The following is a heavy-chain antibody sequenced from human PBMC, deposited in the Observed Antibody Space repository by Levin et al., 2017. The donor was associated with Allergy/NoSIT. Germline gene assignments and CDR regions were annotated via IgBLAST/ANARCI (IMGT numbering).Heavy chain of an antibody. J-gene: IGHJ6*02. V-gene: IGHV3-7*01. CDR1: GFTFTTYW. CDR3: AREEGWGYHFGMDV. Sequence: GESLKISCAASGFTFTTYWMTWVRQAPGKGLEWVANIKQDGSETYYVDSVKGRFTISRDNGKNSVYLQMNSLRVDDTAVYYCAREEGWGYHFGMDVWGQGTTVTV. D-gene: IGHD6-19*01. CDR2: IKQDGSET.